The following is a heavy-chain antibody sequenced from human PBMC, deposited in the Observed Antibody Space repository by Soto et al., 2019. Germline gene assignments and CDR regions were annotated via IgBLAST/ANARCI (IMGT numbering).Heavy chain of an antibody. CDR2: IYPGDSDS. V-gene: IGHV5-51*01. CDR1: GYSFNSYW. J-gene: IGHJ3*02. Sequence: GESLKISCQGSGYSFNSYWIGWVRQMPGKGLEWIGIIYPGDSDSRYSPSFKAQVTVSADKSISTAYLQWSSLKASDTAMYYCARPVAAAGIFAFDIWGQGTMVTVCS. D-gene: IGHD6-13*01. CDR3: ARPVAAAGIFAFDI.